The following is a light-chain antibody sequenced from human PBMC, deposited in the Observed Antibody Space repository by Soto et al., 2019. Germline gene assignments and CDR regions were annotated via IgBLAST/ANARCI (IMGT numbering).Light chain of an antibody. Sequence: EIVMTQSPATLSVSPGERATLSCRASQSVSSNLAWYQQKPGQAPRLLIYGASTRATGIPARFSGSGSGTEFILTISSLQSEDFAVDYCQQYNNWPPWTFGQGTKVEIK. CDR2: GAS. CDR1: QSVSSN. V-gene: IGKV3-15*01. J-gene: IGKJ1*01. CDR3: QQYNNWPPWT.